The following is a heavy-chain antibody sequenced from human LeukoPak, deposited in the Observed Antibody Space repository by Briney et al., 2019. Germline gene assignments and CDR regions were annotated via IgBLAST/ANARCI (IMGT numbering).Heavy chain of an antibody. CDR1: GYTFTGYH. V-gene: IGHV1-2*06. CDR3: ARDYCSSTSCLFDY. Sequence: ASVTVSCKASGYTFTGYHMHWVRQAPGQGLEWMGRINPNSGDTNYAQKFQGRVTMTRDTSISTAYMELSRLRSDDTAVYYCARDYCSSTSCLFDYWGQGTLVTVSS. J-gene: IGHJ4*02. CDR2: INPNSGDT. D-gene: IGHD2-2*01.